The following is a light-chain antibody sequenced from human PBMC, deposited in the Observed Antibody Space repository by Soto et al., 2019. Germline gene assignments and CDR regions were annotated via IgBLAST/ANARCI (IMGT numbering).Light chain of an antibody. V-gene: IGKV1-5*01. CDR1: QSIGTW. CDR3: QEYSSYWT. Sequence: DIQMTQSPSTLSASIRDRVTITCRASQSIGTWLAWYQQKLGRVPKLLIYDASTLESGVPSRFSGSGAGTEFTLTISSLQPDDFATYYCQEYSSYWTFGQGTKVEIK. CDR2: DAS. J-gene: IGKJ1*01.